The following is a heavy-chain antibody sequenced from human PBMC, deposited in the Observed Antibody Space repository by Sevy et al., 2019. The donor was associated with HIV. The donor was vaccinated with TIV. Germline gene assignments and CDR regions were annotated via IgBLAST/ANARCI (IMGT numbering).Heavy chain of an antibody. CDR2: IYTSGNT. CDR1: GGSISSYY. Sequence: SETLSLTCTVSGGSISSYYWSWIRQPAGKGLEWIGRIYTSGNTNYNPSLKSRVTMSVDTSKNQFSLKLSSVTAADTAVYYCARDKGIAAAGTVYYYYYMDVWGKGTTVTVSS. CDR3: ARDKGIAAAGTVYYYYYMDV. D-gene: IGHD6-13*01. V-gene: IGHV4-4*07. J-gene: IGHJ6*03.